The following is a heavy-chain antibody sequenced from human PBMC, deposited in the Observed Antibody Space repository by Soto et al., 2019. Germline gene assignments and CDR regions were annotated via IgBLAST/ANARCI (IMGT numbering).Heavy chain of an antibody. J-gene: IGHJ4*02. V-gene: IGHV4-39*01. CDR3: ARHGTYYPFDY. CDR2: IYYSGST. CDR1: GGSISNFF. Sequence: SETLSLTCTVSGGSISNFFWGWIRQPPGKGLEWIGSIYYSGSTYYNSSLKSRGTISVDSSKNQFSLKLSSVTAADTAVYYCARHGTYYPFDYWGQGALVTVS. D-gene: IGHD1-26*01.